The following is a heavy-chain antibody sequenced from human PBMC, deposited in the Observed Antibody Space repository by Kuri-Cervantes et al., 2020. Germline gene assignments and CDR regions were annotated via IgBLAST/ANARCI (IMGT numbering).Heavy chain of an antibody. J-gene: IGHJ4*02. CDR3: ARLKDYYYRVLDY. Sequence: GSLRLSCTVSGGSISSSSYYWGWIRQPPGKGLEWIGSMYYSGSTYYNPSLQSRVTISVDTSKNQFSLKVSSVTAADTAVYYCARLKDYYYRVLDYWGQGTLVTVSS. V-gene: IGHV4-39*01. CDR1: GGSISSSSYY. D-gene: IGHD3-22*01. CDR2: MYYSGST.